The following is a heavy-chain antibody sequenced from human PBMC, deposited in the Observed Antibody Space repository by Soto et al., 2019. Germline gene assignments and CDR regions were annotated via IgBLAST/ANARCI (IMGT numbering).Heavy chain of an antibody. CDR3: IQSRCGGDCLQSYASYYYYGMDV. CDR2: IYWDDDK. V-gene: IGHV2-5*02. D-gene: IGHD2-21*02. J-gene: IGHJ6*02. CDR1: AFSLSTGGVG. Sequence: QITLKESGPTLVKPTQTLTLTCTFSAFSLSTGGVGVGWIRQPPGKALEWLALIYWDDDKRYSPSLRSRLTITNDTSKNXVXLXMXXIDPVDTATYYCIQSRCGGDCLQSYASYYYYGMDVWGQGTTVTVSS.